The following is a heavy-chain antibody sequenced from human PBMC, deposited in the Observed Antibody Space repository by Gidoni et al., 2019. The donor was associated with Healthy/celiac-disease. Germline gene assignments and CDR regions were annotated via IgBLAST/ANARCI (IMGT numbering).Heavy chain of an antibody. Sequence: QVQLVESGGGVVQPGRSLRLSCAASGFTFSSYGMHWVRQAPGKGLEWVAVIWYDGSNKYYADSVKGRFTISRDNSKNTLYLQMNSLRAEDTAVYYCARDTRGGASTTFDYWGQGTLVTVSS. D-gene: IGHD2-21*01. V-gene: IGHV3-33*01. CDR1: GFTFSSYG. CDR3: ARDTRGGASTTFDY. CDR2: IWYDGSNK. J-gene: IGHJ4*02.